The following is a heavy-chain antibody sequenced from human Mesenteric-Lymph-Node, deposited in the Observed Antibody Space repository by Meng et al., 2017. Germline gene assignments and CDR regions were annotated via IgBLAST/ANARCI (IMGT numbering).Heavy chain of an antibody. CDR1: GGTFSSYA. CDR2: IIPIFGTA. D-gene: IGHD2-15*01. J-gene: IGHJ3*02. CDR3: ARQYCSGGSCYFGKLNHDAFDI. Sequence: SVKVSCKASGGTFSSYAISWVRQAPGQGLEWMGGIIPIFGTANYAQKFQGRVTITTDESTSTAYMELSSLRSEDTAVYYCARQYCSGGSCYFGKLNHDAFDIWGQGTMVTVSS. V-gene: IGHV1-69*05.